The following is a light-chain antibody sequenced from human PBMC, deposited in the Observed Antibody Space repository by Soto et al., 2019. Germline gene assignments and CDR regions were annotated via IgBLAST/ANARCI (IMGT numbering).Light chain of an antibody. CDR3: SSYTTTNTLYV. CDR1: SRDIGNYNY. CDR2: EVS. V-gene: IGLV2-14*01. J-gene: IGLJ6*01. Sequence: QSALTQPASVSGSPGQSITISCTGTSRDIGNYNYVSWYQQDPGKAPKLIIYEVSNRPSGVSSRFSGSKSDNTASLTISGRQAEDEADYYCSSYTTTNTLYVFGTGTQLTVL.